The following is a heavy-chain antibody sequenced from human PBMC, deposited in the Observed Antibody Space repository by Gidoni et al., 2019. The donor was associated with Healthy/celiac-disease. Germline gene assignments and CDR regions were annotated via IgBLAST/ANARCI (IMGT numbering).Heavy chain of an antibody. CDR1: GFTFSSYS. V-gene: IGHV3-48*04. Sequence: EVQLVESGGGLVQPGGSLRLSCAASGFTFSSYSMNWVRQAPGKGLEWVSYISSSSSTIYYADSVKGRFTISRDNAKNSLYLQMNSLRAEDTAVYYCARDGIVGATTGYWYFDLWGRGTLVTVSS. CDR3: ARDGIVGATTGYWYFDL. D-gene: IGHD1-26*01. CDR2: ISSSSSTI. J-gene: IGHJ2*01.